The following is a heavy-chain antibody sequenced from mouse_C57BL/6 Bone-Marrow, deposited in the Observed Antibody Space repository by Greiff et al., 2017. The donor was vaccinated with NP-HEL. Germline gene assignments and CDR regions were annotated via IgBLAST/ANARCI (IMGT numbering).Heavy chain of an antibody. CDR1: GFTFSDYY. CDR3: ARGGGRDWFAY. J-gene: IGHJ3*01. Sequence: EVMLVESGGGLVQPGGSLKLSCAASGFTFSDYYMYWVRQTPEKRLEWVAYISNGGGSTYYPDTVKGRFTISRDNAKNTLYLQMSRLKSEDTAMYYCARGGGRDWFAYWGQGTLVTVSA. CDR2: ISNGGGST. V-gene: IGHV5-12*01.